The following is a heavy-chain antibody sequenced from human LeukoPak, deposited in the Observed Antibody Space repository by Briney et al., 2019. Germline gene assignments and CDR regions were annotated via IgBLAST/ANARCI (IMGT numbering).Heavy chain of an antibody. V-gene: IGHV3-74*01. CDR1: GFTFSSYW. D-gene: IGHD5-12*01. Sequence: SLRLSCXASGFTFSSYWMHWVRQAPGKGLVWVSRINSDGSSTSYADSVKGRFTISRDNAKNTLYLQMNSLRAEDTAVYYCAREGGYEDYYYYYGMDVWGQGTTVTVSS. CDR3: AREGGYEDYYYYYGMDV. J-gene: IGHJ6*02. CDR2: INSDGSST.